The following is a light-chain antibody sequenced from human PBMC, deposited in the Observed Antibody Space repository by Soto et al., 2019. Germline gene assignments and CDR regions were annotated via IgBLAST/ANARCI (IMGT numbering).Light chain of an antibody. J-gene: IGLJ1*01. CDR2: EVV. V-gene: IGLV2-8*01. CDR1: KNDIGVYDF. CDR3: KSYAVSNTYV. Sequence: QSALTQPPSASGSPGQSVTISCTGTKNDIGVYDFVSWYQHHPGKAPRLIIYEVVQWPSGVPDRFSGYKSGNTASLTVSGLQAADEADYFCKSYAVSNTYVFGSGTKLTVL.